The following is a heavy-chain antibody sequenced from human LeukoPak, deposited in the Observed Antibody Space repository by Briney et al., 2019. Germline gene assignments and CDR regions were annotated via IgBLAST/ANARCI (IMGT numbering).Heavy chain of an antibody. V-gene: IGHV1-18*01. CDR2: ISAYNGNT. D-gene: IGHD6-13*01. J-gene: IGHJ3*02. CDR3: ARPVGSSSWYLSAFDI. CDR1: GYTFTSYG. Sequence: ASVKVSCKASGYTFTSYGISWVRQAPRQGLEWMGRISAYNGNTNYAQKLQGRVTMTTDTSTSTAYMELRSLRSDDTAVYYCARPVGSSSWYLSAFDIWGQGTMVTVSS.